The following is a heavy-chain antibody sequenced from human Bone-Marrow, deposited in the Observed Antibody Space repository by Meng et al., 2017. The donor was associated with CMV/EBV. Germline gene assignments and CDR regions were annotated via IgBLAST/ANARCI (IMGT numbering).Heavy chain of an antibody. D-gene: IGHD2-2*01. J-gene: IGHJ2*01. CDR1: GGTFSSYA. V-gene: IGHV1-69*10. Sequence: KPSGGTFSSYAIPWVRKAPGQGLEWMGGIIPILGIANYAQKFQGRVTITADKSTSTAYMELSSLRSEDTAVYYCAREGSRAAAIVGWGRGTLVTVSS. CDR2: IIPILGIA. CDR3: AREGSRAAAIVG.